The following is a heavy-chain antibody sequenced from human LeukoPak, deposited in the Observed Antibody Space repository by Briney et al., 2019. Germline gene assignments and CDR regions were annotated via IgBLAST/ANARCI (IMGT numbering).Heavy chain of an antibody. CDR2: INHRGSI. J-gene: IGHJ5*02. Sequence: PSETLSLTCAVYGGSFSGYYWSWIRQPPGKGLEWIGEINHRGSINYNPSLKSRVTISVDTSKNQFSLKLSSVTAADTTVYYCARRGSGWHAWGQGTLVTVSS. D-gene: IGHD6-19*01. V-gene: IGHV4-34*01. CDR1: GGSFSGYY. CDR3: ARRGSGWHA.